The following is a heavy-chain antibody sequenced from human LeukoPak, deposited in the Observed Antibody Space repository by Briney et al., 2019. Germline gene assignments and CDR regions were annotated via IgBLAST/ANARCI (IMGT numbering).Heavy chain of an antibody. CDR2: IYTSGST. CDR1: GGSFSGYY. V-gene: IGHV4-4*07. Sequence: QPSETLSLTCAVYGGSFSGYYWSWIRQPAGKGLEWIGRIYTSGSTNYNPSLKSRVTMSVDTSKNQFSLKLSSVTAADTAVYYCARDRAVAEFDYWGQGTLVTVSS. D-gene: IGHD6-19*01. CDR3: ARDRAVAEFDY. J-gene: IGHJ4*02.